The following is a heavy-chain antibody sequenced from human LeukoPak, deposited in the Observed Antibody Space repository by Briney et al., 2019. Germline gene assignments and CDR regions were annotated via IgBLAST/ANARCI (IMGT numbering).Heavy chain of an antibody. CDR3: ARGIKYQLLTGYNWFDP. D-gene: IGHD2-2*01. CDR2: IYYSGST. V-gene: IGHV4-31*03. CDR1: GGSISSGGYY. J-gene: IGHJ5*02. Sequence: SQTLSLTCTVSGGSISSGGYYWSWIRQHPGKGLEWIGYIYYSGSTNYNPSLKSRVTISVDTSKNQFSLKLSSVTAADTAVYYCARGIKYQLLTGYNWFDPWGQGTLVTVSS.